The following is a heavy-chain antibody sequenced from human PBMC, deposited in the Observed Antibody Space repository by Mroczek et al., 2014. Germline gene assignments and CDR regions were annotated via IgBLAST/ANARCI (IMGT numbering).Heavy chain of an antibody. J-gene: IGHJ6*02. CDR3: AREGVAAAKKPTLGENYYYYGMDV. CDR2: INPNSGGT. Sequence: QVQLVQSGAEVKKPGASVKVSCKASGYTFTGYYMHWVRQAPGQGLEWMGWINPNSGGTNYAQKFQGRVTMTRDTSISTAYMELSRLRSDDTAVYYCAREGVAAAKKPTLGENYYYYGMDVWGQGTTVTVSS. V-gene: IGHV1-2*02. D-gene: IGHD6-13*01. CDR1: GYTFTGYY.